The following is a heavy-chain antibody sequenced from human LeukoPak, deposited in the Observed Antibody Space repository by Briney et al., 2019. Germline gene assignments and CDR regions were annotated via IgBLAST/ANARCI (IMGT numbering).Heavy chain of an antibody. J-gene: IGHJ6*02. V-gene: IGHV3-21*01. CDR1: GVTFSSYS. CDR3: AKTRADYYASGSHYYYGMDV. Sequence: GSLRLSCAASGVTFSSYSTSWVRQTPRKGLEWVSSINNSSSYIYYADSVKGRFTISRDNSKSTLFLVMNRLRAEDTAVYYCAKTRADYYASGSHYYYGMDVWGQGATVTVSS. D-gene: IGHD3-10*01. CDR2: INNSSSYI.